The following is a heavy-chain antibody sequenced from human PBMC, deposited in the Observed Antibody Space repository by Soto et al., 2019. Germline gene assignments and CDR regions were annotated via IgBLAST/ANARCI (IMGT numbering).Heavy chain of an antibody. CDR1: GGSISSSSYY. V-gene: IGHV4-39*01. CDR3: ASSIMITFGGVIVIPGRGRTQGY. Sequence: SETLSLTCTVSGGSISSSSYYWGWIRQPPGKGLEWIGSIYYSGSTYYNPSLKSRVPISVDTSKNQFSLKLSSVTAADTAVYYCASSIMITFGGVIVIPGRGRTQGYWGQGTLVTVSS. J-gene: IGHJ4*02. D-gene: IGHD3-16*02. CDR2: IYYSGST.